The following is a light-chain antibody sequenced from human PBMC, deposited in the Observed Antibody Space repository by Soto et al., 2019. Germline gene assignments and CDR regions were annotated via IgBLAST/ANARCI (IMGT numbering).Light chain of an antibody. CDR3: QQYYTTLVT. Sequence: DIVMTQSPDSLAVSLGERATINCKASQSVLYSSNNKNYLAWYQQKPGQPPTLFIYWASTRESGVPDRFSGSGSGTDFTLTISSLQAEDVAVYYCQQYYTTLVTFGGGTKVEIK. CDR2: WAS. J-gene: IGKJ4*01. CDR1: QSVLYSSNNKNY. V-gene: IGKV4-1*01.